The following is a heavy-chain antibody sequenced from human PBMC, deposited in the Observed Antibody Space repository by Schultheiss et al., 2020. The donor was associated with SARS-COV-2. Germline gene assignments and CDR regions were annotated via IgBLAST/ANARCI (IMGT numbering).Heavy chain of an antibody. V-gene: IGHV1-2*06. CDR1: GYTLTELS. CDR2: INPNSGGT. Sequence: ASVKVSCKVSGYTLTELSMHWVRQAPGQGLEWMGRINPNSGGTNYAQKFQGRVTMTRDTSISTAYMELSSLRSEDTAVYYCARESVAVAGLSFYYGMDVWGQGTTVTVSS. D-gene: IGHD6-19*01. CDR3: ARESVAVAGLSFYYGMDV. J-gene: IGHJ6*02.